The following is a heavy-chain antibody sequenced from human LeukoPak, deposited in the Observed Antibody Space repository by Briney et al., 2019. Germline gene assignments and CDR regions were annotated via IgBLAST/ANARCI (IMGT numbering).Heavy chain of an antibody. V-gene: IGHV1-2*02. D-gene: IGHD2-15*01. CDR3: ARGPALVVAATPIDY. Sequence: ASVKVSCKASGYTFTGYYMHWVRQAPGQGLEWMGWINPNSGGTNYAQKFQGRVTMTRDTSISTAYMELSRLRSDDTAVYYCARGPALVVAATPIDYWGQGTLVTVSS. J-gene: IGHJ4*02. CDR2: INPNSGGT. CDR1: GYTFTGYY.